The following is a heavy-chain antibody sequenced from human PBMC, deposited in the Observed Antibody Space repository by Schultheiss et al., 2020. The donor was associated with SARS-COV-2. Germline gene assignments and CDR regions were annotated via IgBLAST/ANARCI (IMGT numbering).Heavy chain of an antibody. CDR3: ARDQLSMIKNGMDV. CDR2: IYTSGST. CDR1: GGSISSYY. Sequence: SETLSLTCTVSGGSISSYYWSWIRQPAGKGLEWIGRIYTSGSTNYNPSLKSRVTMSVDTSKNQFSLKLSSVTAADTAVYYCARDQLSMIKNGMDVWGQGTTVTVSS. V-gene: IGHV4-4*07. D-gene: IGHD3-16*01. J-gene: IGHJ6*02.